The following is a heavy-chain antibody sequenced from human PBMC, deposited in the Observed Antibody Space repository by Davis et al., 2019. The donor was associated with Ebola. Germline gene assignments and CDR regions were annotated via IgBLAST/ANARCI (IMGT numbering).Heavy chain of an antibody. V-gene: IGHV3-30-3*01. CDR2: ILYNGDKT. Sequence: GGSLRLSCTASRFSFSNPVMHWIRQPPGKGLEWVAAILYNGDKTYYVDSVRGRFTISRDNSANTVYLQMHSLRPEDTAVYYCTRSLWKWDLGWPRNYFDYWGLGTQVIVSS. CDR3: TRSLWKWDLGWPRNYFDY. J-gene: IGHJ4*02. D-gene: IGHD1-26*01. CDR1: RFSFSNPV.